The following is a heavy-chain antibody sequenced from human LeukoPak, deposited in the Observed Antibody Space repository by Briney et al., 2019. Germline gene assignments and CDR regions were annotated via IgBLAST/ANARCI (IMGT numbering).Heavy chain of an antibody. CDR1: GFTFTDYY. CDR2: ISGSGSTI. J-gene: IGHJ4*02. CDR3: ARYRGTYYDY. Sequence: GGSLRLSCAASGFTFTDYYMSWNRQAPGKGLEWVSYISGSGSTIYIADSVKGRFSISRDNANNSLYLQMNSLRPEDTAVYYCARYRGTYYDYWGQATLVTVSS. V-gene: IGHV3-11*04. D-gene: IGHD1-26*01.